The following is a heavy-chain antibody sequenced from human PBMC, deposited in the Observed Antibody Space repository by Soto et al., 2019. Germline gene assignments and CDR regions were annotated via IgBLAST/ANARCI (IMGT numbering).Heavy chain of an antibody. CDR2: IYYSGST. J-gene: IGHJ4*02. V-gene: IGHV4-30-4*01. D-gene: IGHD3-22*01. Sequence: SETLSLTCTVSGCSVCSGDYYWSWIRQPPGKGLEWIGYIYYSGSTYYNPSLKSRVTISVDTSKNQFSLKLSSVTAADTAVYYCARERTGDSSGYYSTYYFDYWGQGTLVTVSS. CDR1: GCSVCSGDYY. CDR3: ARERTGDSSGYYSTYYFDY.